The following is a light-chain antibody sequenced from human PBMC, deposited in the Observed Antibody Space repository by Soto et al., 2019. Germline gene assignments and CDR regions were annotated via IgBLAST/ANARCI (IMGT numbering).Light chain of an antibody. CDR1: QGISSY. CDR2: AAS. CDR3: HQYYSYPYT. J-gene: IGKJ2*01. Sequence: IRMTQSPSSLSASTGDRVTITCRASQGISSYLAWYQQKPGKAPKLLIYAASTLQSGVPSRFSGSGSGTDFTLTISCLQSEDFATYYCHQYYSYPYTFGQGTKVDI. V-gene: IGKV1-8*01.